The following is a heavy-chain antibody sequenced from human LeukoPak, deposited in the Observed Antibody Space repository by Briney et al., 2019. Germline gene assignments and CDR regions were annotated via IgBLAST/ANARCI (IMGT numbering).Heavy chain of an antibody. D-gene: IGHD6-19*01. V-gene: IGHV4-61*01. Sequence: PSETLSLTCTVSGASFSDGRYYWGWVRQPPGKGLEWIGYIYYSGSTNYNPSLKSRVTISVDTSKNQFSLKLSSVTAADTAVYYCARAYSSGWYYFDYWGQGTLVTVSS. CDR1: GASFSDGRYY. CDR3: ARAYSSGWYYFDY. J-gene: IGHJ4*02. CDR2: IYYSGST.